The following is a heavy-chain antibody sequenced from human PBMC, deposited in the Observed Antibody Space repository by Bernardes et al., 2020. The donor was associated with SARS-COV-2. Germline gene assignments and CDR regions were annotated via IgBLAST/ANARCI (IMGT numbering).Heavy chain of an antibody. Sequence: GGSLRLSCAASGFTFSSFSMNWVRQAPGTGLEWVSYIRGTSGIIYYADSVKGRFTISRDNAKNSLYLQMNSLRDEDTAVYYCARARGYTSGPPNWFDPWGQGTLVTVSS. CDR1: GFTFSSFS. CDR3: ARARGYTSGPPNWFDP. CDR2: IRGTSGII. V-gene: IGHV3-48*02. D-gene: IGHD5-18*01. J-gene: IGHJ5*02.